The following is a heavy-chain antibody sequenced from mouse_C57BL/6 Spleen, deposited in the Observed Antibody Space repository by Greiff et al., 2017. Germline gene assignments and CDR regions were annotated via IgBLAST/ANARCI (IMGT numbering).Heavy chain of an antibody. V-gene: IGHV1-82*01. CDR2: IYPGDGDT. CDR3: AKGDSNSWFAY. D-gene: IGHD2-5*01. CDR1: GYAFSSSW. Sequence: QVHVKQSGPELVKPGASVKISCKASGYAFSSSWMNWVKQRPGKGLEWIGRIYPGDGDTNYNGKFKGKATLTADKSSSTAYMQLSSLTSEDSAVYFCAKGDSNSWFAYWGQGTLVTVSA. J-gene: IGHJ3*01.